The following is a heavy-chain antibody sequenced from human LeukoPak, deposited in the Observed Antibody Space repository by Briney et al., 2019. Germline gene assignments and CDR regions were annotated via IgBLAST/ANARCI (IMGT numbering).Heavy chain of an antibody. J-gene: IGHJ4*02. V-gene: IGHV4-59*08. CDR3: ARRGGHGGSFDY. D-gene: IGHD4-23*01. CDR2: MYYSGNT. CDR1: GGSISGYY. Sequence: PSETLSLTCTVSGGSISGYYWSWIRQPPGKGLEWIGYMYYSGNTNYNPSLRSRVTISVDTSKNQFSLKLSSVTAADTAVYYCARRGGHGGSFDYWGQGTLVTVSS.